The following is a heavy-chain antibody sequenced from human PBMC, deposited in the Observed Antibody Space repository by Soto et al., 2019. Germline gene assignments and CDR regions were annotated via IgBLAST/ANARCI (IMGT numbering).Heavy chain of an antibody. D-gene: IGHD3-16*02. J-gene: IGHJ4*02. CDR3: TTDWVPGVWGSYPLVDY. V-gene: IGHV3-15*01. Sequence: EVQLVESGGGLVKPGGSLRLSCAASGFTFSNAWMSWVRQAPGKGLEWVGRIKSKTDGGTTDYAAPVKGRFTISRDDSKNTLYLQMNSLKTEDTAVYYCTTDWVPGVWGSYPLVDYWGQGTLVTVSS. CDR1: GFTFSNAW. CDR2: IKSKTDGGTT.